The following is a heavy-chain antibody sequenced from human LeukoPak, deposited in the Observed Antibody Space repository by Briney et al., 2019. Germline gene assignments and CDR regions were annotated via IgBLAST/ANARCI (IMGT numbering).Heavy chain of an antibody. CDR2: ISGPGATT. D-gene: IGHD6-13*01. J-gene: IGHJ4*02. Sequence: GGSLRLSCAASGFTFSNYGMTWVRQAPGKGLEWVSPISGPGATTYYADSSVKGRFTISRDNSQNTLYLQMNSLRAEDTAVYSCAKSKQLAPFDYWGQGTLVTVSS. CDR3: AKSKQLAPFDY. CDR1: GFTFSNYG. V-gene: IGHV3-23*01.